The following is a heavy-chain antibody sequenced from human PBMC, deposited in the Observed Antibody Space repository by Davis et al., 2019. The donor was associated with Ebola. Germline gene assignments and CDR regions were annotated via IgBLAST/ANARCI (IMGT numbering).Heavy chain of an antibody. CDR3: ARGPAGDVVVTIPFDH. V-gene: IGHV1-18*01. CDR2: ISGYSGNT. Sequence: AASVKVSCKTSGYTFSTYGLTWVRQAPGQGLEWMGWISGYSGNTNYAQEFQDRVTMTTDTSTTTVYMELRSLRSDDTAVYYCARGPAGDVVVTIPFDHWGQGTLVTVSS. D-gene: IGHD2-21*02. CDR1: GYTFSTYG. J-gene: IGHJ4*02.